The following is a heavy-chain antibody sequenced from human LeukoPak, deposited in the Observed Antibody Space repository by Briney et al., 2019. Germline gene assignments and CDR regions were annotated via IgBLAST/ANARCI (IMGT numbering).Heavy chain of an antibody. Sequence: QAGGSLRLSCAASGFTFSSYAMSWVRQAPGKGLEWVSAISGSGGSTYYADSVKGRFTISRDNSKNTVYLQMNSLRVEDTAVYYCATIPDPGPIWGQGTMVTVSS. V-gene: IGHV3-23*01. D-gene: IGHD2-2*01. CDR1: GFTFSSYA. CDR2: ISGSGGST. CDR3: ATIPDPGPI. J-gene: IGHJ3*02.